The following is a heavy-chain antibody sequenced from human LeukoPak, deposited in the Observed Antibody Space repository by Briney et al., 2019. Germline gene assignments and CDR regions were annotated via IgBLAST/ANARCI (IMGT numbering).Heavy chain of an antibody. Sequence: ASVKVSCKASGGTFSGYAISWVRQAPGQGLEWMGGIIPIFGTANYAQKFQGRVTITADESTSTAYMELSSLRSEDTAVYYCARGDYYENFQHWGQGTLVTVSS. CDR3: ARGDYYENFQH. CDR2: IIPIFGTA. J-gene: IGHJ1*01. V-gene: IGHV1-69*13. CDR1: GGTFSGYA. D-gene: IGHD3-10*01.